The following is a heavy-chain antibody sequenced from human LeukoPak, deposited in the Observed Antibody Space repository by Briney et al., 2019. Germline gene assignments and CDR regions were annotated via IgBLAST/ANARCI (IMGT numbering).Heavy chain of an antibody. D-gene: IGHD1-1*01. CDR3: AKGLAPTGTTHTAAGY. V-gene: IGHV3-23*01. CDR1: GFTFSSYA. Sequence: GGSLRLSCAASGFTFSSYAMSWVRQAPGKGLEWVSAISGSGGSTYYADSVKGRFTISRDNSKNTLYLQMNSLRAEDSGVYYCAKGLAPTGTTHTAAGYWGQGTLVTVSS. J-gene: IGHJ4*02. CDR2: ISGSGGST.